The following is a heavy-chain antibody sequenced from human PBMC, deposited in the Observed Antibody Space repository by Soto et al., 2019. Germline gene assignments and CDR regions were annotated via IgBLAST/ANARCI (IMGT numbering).Heavy chain of an antibody. Sequence: QVQLQESGPGLVKPSETLSLTCTVSGGSISSYYWSWIRQPPGKGLEWIGYIYYIGSTNYNPSLTGGGTLTVDTYKNQVSLKLSSVNAADTAVYYCARGDYGDYFDYWGQGTLVTVSS. CDR1: GGSISSYY. CDR2: IYYIGST. D-gene: IGHD4-17*01. J-gene: IGHJ4*02. CDR3: ARGDYGDYFDY. V-gene: IGHV4-59*01.